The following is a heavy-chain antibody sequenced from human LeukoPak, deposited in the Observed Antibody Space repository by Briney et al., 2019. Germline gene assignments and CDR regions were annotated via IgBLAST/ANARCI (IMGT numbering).Heavy chain of an antibody. D-gene: IGHD6-19*01. V-gene: IGHV4-59*01. Sequence: SETLSLTCTVSGGSINNYYWSWIRQPPGKGLELIGYIFYSGSTDYNPSLKSRVTISVDTSKNQFSLRLNSVTTADTAVYYCAGDRGSGPGAFDIWGQGTMVTVSS. CDR3: AGDRGSGPGAFDI. CDR1: GGSINNYY. J-gene: IGHJ3*02. CDR2: IFYSGST.